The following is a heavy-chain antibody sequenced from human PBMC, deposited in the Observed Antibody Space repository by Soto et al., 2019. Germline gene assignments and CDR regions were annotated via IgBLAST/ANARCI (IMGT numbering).Heavy chain of an antibody. Sequence: GGSLRLSCAASGFTFSSYCMHWVRQAPGKGLEYVSGISSNGGTTYYADSVKDRFTISRDNSKNTLYLQVNSLRIEDTALYYRVKSSRRDITASRGMDVWGQGTTVTVSS. CDR3: VKSSRRDITASRGMDV. CDR1: GFTFSSYC. V-gene: IGHV3-64D*06. CDR2: ISSNGGTT. D-gene: IGHD3-3*01. J-gene: IGHJ6*02.